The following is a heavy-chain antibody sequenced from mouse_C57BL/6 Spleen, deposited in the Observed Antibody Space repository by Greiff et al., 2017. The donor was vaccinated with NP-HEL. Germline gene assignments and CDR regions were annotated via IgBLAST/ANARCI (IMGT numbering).Heavy chain of an antibody. CDR3: ARGDGNYEWYFDV. CDR1: GYTFTSYW. D-gene: IGHD2-1*01. CDR2: LDPSDSYT. J-gene: IGHJ1*03. Sequence: QVQLQQPGAELVKPGASVKLSCKASGYTFTSYWMQWVKQRPGQGLEWIGELDPSDSYTNYNQKFKGKATLTVDTSSSTAYMQLSSLTSEDSAVYYCARGDGNYEWYFDVWGTGTTVTVSS. V-gene: IGHV1-50*01.